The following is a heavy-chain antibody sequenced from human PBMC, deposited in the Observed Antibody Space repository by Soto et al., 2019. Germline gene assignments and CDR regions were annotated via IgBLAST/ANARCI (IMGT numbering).Heavy chain of an antibody. CDR1: GYTFTGYY. J-gene: IGHJ4*02. CDR2: INPNSGGT. V-gene: IGHV1-2*04. D-gene: IGHD6-13*01. CDR3: ARAAQPQQQLVKRGFDY. Sequence: ASVKVSCKASGYTFTGYYMHWVRQAPGQGLEWMGWINPNSGGTNYAQKFQGWVTMTRDTSISTAYMELSRLRSDDTAVYYCARAAQPQQQLVKRGFDYWGQGTLVTVSS.